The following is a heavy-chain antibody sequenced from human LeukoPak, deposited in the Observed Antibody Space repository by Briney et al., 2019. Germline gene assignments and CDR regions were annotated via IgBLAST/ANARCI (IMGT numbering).Heavy chain of an antibody. D-gene: IGHD3-3*01. Sequence: ASVKVSCKASGYTFTGYYMHWVRQAPGQGLEWMGWINPNSGGTNYAQKFQGRVTMTRDTSISTAYMELSRLRSDDTAVYYCAREGTYYDFWSGYGYYYYYMDVWGKGTTVTVSS. CDR1: GYTFTGYY. J-gene: IGHJ6*03. CDR2: INPNSGGT. CDR3: AREGTYYDFWSGYGYYYYYMDV. V-gene: IGHV1-2*02.